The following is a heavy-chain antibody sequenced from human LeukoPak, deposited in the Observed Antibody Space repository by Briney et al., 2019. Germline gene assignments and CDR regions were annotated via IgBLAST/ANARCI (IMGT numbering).Heavy chain of an antibody. J-gene: IGHJ2*01. V-gene: IGHV4-59*08. CDR1: GGSISSYY. CDR2: IYYSGST. D-gene: IGHD3-10*01. Sequence: SETLSLTCTVSGGSISSYYWSWIRQPPGKGLEWIGYIYYSGSTNYNPSLKSRVTISVDTSKNQFSLKLSSVTAADTAAYYCARARDYYGSGSYFLPYFDLWGRGTLVTVSS. CDR3: ARARDYYGSGSYFLPYFDL.